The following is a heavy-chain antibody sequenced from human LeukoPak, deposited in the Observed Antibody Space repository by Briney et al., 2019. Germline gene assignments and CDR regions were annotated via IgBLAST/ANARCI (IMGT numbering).Heavy chain of an antibody. CDR3: TRGSIAYYYMDV. Sequence: SETLSLTCTVSGGSISSGSYYWSWIRQPAGKGLEWIGRIYTSGSANYNPSLKSRVTISVDTSKNQFSLKLSSVTAADTAVYYCTRGSIAYYYMDVWGKGTTVTISS. CDR1: GGSISSGSYY. D-gene: IGHD3-22*01. CDR2: IYTSGSA. J-gene: IGHJ6*03. V-gene: IGHV4-61*02.